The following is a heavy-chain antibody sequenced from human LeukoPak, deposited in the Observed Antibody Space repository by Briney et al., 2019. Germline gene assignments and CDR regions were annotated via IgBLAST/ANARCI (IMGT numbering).Heavy chain of an antibody. CDR1: GYTFTSYG. Sequence: ASVKVSCKSSGYTFTSYGISWVRQAPGQGLEWMGWISAYNGNTNYAQKLQGRVTMTTDTSTSTAYMELRSLRSDDTAVYYCAVVETETGCFDYWGQGTLVTVSS. J-gene: IGHJ4*02. CDR2: ISAYNGNT. CDR3: AVVETETGCFDY. V-gene: IGHV1-18*01. D-gene: IGHD3-10*01.